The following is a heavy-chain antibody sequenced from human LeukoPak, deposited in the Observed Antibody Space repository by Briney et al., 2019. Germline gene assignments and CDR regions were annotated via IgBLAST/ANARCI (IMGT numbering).Heavy chain of an antibody. CDR2: IRSKAYGGTT. V-gene: IGHV3-49*04. D-gene: IGHD3-3*01. J-gene: IGHJ4*02. CDR1: GFTFGDYA. Sequence: GGSLRLSCTASGFTFGDYAMSWVRQAPGKGLEWVGFIRSKAYGGTTEYAASVKGRFTISRDDSKSIAYLQMNSLKTEDTAVYYCTSGGDFWSGYYTGVYFDYWGQGTLVTVSS. CDR3: TSGGDFWSGYYTGVYFDY.